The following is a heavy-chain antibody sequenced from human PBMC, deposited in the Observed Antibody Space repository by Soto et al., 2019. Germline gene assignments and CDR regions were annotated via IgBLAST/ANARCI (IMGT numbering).Heavy chain of an antibody. D-gene: IGHD2-2*01. CDR2: ISGSAGNT. Sequence: EVQLLESGGGLVQPGGSLRLSCAASGFTFGSYSMSWVRQAPGKGLGWVSSISGSAGNTYYADSVKGRFTISRDNSKNSLYLQMNGLRAEDTAVYYCAKVFSSHRPGLGSFDSWGQGTLVTVSS. J-gene: IGHJ4*02. CDR1: GFTFGSYS. CDR3: AKVFSSHRPGLGSFDS. V-gene: IGHV3-23*01.